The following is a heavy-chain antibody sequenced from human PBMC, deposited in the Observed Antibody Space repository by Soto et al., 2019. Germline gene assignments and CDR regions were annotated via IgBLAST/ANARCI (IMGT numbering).Heavy chain of an antibody. CDR3: VKGSRDGRPYYFDH. Sequence: EVQVLESGGDLIQPGGSLRLSCAASGFPFRAYAMSWVRQAPGKGLQWVAAISDSGADTWYTDSVKGRFVISRDNPINMLYLQTSSLRAEDTAIYYCVKGSRDGRPYYFDHWGQGTLLSVSS. D-gene: IGHD2-21*02. J-gene: IGHJ4*02. CDR2: ISDSGADT. CDR1: GFPFRAYA. V-gene: IGHV3-23*01.